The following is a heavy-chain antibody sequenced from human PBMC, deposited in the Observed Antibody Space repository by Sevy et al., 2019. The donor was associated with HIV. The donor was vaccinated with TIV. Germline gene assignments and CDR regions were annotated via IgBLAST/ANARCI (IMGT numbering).Heavy chain of an antibody. CDR2: ISGSGGST. CDR3: AKDKRWLQALGHRGAFDI. Sequence: GGSLRLSCAASGFTFSSYAMSWVRQAPGKGLEWVSAISGSGGSTYYADSVKGRFTISRDNSKNTLYLQMNSLRAEDKAVYYCAKDKRWLQALGHRGAFDIWGQGTMVTVSS. V-gene: IGHV3-23*01. D-gene: IGHD5-12*01. CDR1: GFTFSSYA. J-gene: IGHJ3*02.